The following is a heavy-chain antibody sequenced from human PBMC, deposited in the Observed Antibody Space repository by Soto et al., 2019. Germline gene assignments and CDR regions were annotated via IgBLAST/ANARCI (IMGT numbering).Heavy chain of an antibody. J-gene: IGHJ4*02. Sequence: SETLSLTCAVYGGSFGGYYWSWIRQPPGKGLEWIGEINHSGSTNYNPSLKSRVTISVDTSKNQFSLKLSSVTAADMAVYYCARGKLSDYVWGSYRYHFDYWGQGTVVTVSS. CDR3: ARGKLSDYVWGSYRYHFDY. D-gene: IGHD3-16*02. V-gene: IGHV4-34*01. CDR2: INHSGST. CDR1: GGSFGGYY.